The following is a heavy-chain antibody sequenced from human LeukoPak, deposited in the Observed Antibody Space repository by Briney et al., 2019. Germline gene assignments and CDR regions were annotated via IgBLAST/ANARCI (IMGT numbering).Heavy chain of an antibody. D-gene: IGHD6-19*01. J-gene: IGHJ2*01. CDR2: ISRSSDYT. CDR1: GFPFSSYS. Sequence: GGSLRLSCAASGFPFSSYSMNWVRQAPGKGLEWVSSISRSSDYTYYADSVKGRFTISRDNAKNSLYLQMNSLRAEDTAVYYCAVAGLSYWYFDLWGRGTLVTVSS. CDR3: AVAGLSYWYFDL. V-gene: IGHV3-21*01.